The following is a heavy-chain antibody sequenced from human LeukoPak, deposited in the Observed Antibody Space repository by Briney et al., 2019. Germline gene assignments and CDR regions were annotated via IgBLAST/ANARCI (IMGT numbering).Heavy chain of an antibody. D-gene: IGHD5-24*01. J-gene: IGHJ4*02. CDR3: ARDRESSDY. V-gene: IGHV3-7*01. CDR1: GSTFSHYW. Sequence: GGSLRLSCAASGSTFSHYWMSWVRQAPGKGLEWVANINQDGSEKYYVDSVKGRFTISRDNAKNSLYLQMNSLRDEDTAAYYCARDRESSDYWGQGTLVTVSS. CDR2: INQDGSEK.